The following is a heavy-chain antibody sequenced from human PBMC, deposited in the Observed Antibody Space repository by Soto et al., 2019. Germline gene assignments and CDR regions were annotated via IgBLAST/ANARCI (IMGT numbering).Heavy chain of an antibody. CDR1: GYTFTSYG. CDR3: ARARWSGGYYSYYGIDV. J-gene: IGHJ6*02. Sequence: ASVKVSCKASGYTFTSYGISWVRQAPGQGLEWMGWIRPYNGNTNYAQKLQGRVTMTTDTSTSTAYMELSSLRSDATTVYFCARARWSGGYYSYYGIDVWGQGTTVTVSS. D-gene: IGHD2-15*01. V-gene: IGHV1-18*04. CDR2: IRPYNGNT.